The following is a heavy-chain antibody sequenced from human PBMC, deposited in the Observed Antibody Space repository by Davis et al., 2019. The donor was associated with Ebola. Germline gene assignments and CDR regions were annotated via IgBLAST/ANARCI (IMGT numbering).Heavy chain of an antibody. CDR2: INPNSGGT. CDR1: GYTFTGYY. V-gene: IGHV1-2*02. J-gene: IGHJ5*02. D-gene: IGHD3-10*02. Sequence: ASMKVSCKASGYTFTGYYMHWVRQAPGQGLEWMGWINPNSGGTNYAQKFQGRVTMTRDTSISTAYMELSRLRSDDTAVYYCAREVFGGTSRGWFDPWGQGTLVTVSS. CDR3: AREVFGGTSRGWFDP.